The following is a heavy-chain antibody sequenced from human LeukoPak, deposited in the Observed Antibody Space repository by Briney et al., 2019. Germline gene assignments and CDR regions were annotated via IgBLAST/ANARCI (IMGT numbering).Heavy chain of an antibody. Sequence: SETLSLTCSVSGGSVSSYYWSWIRQSPGKGVEWIGYIHNSGSTNYNPSLKSRVTGFVDTSKNQVSLRLSSVTAADTAVYYCARHGTISSESYFDYWGQGALVTVSS. D-gene: IGHD1-14*01. CDR2: IHNSGST. V-gene: IGHV4-59*08. J-gene: IGHJ4*02. CDR1: GGSVSSYY. CDR3: ARHGTISSESYFDY.